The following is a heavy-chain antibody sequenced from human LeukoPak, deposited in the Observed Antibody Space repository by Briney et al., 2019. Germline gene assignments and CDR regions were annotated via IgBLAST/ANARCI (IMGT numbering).Heavy chain of an antibody. Sequence: PSETLSLTCTVSGGSISSYYWSWIRQPPGKGLEWIGYIYYSGNTNYNPSLKSRVTISVDTSKNQFSLKLSSVTAADTAVYYCARTTEAHSWRTRYYDYYMDVWGKGTTVTVSS. CDR1: GGSISSYY. D-gene: IGHD6-13*01. CDR3: ARTTEAHSWRTRYYDYYMDV. CDR2: IYYSGNT. V-gene: IGHV4-59*01. J-gene: IGHJ6*03.